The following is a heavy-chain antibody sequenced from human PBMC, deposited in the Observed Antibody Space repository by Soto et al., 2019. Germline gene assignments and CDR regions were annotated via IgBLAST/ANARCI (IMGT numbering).Heavy chain of an antibody. Sequence: ASVKVSCKASGYTFTRYGISWVRQAPGQGLEWMGWISAYNGNTNYAQKLQGRVTMTTDTSTSTAYMELRSLRSDDTAVYYCARGRNTTALGGAYYDFWSGYYTPHLYYYYGMDVWGQGTTVTVSS. V-gene: IGHV1-18*01. CDR3: ARGRNTTALGGAYYDFWSGYYTPHLYYYYGMDV. J-gene: IGHJ6*02. CDR2: ISAYNGNT. CDR1: GYTFTRYG. D-gene: IGHD3-3*01.